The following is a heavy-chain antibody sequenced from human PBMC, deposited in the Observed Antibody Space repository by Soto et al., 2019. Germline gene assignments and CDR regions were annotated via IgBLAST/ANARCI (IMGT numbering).Heavy chain of an antibody. D-gene: IGHD2-2*01. J-gene: IGHJ4*02. V-gene: IGHV1-18*04. CDR2: INTYSGNT. CDR1: EPTFTNYG. CDR3: AGGQGSLIPYYFDS. Sequence: ASVKVSCTASEPTFTNYGINWVRLAPGQGLEWMGWINTYSGNTIYAQKFQDRLTITTDTSTNTASMELRSLTSDDTAVFYCAGGQGSLIPYYFDSWGQGTLVTVSS.